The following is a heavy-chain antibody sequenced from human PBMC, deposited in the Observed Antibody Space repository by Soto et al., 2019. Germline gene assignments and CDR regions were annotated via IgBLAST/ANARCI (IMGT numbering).Heavy chain of an antibody. Sequence: QVQLQPWGAGLLKPSETLSLTCAVYGGSFRGYYWSWSRQPPGKGLEWIGEINHSGSTNYNPSLKSRVTISVDTSTNQFSLKMSSVTAADTAVYYCARGHNYSSRDYCGQGTLVTVSS. D-gene: IGHD6-19*01. V-gene: IGHV4-34*01. CDR3: ARGHNYSSRDY. CDR1: GGSFRGYY. J-gene: IGHJ4*02. CDR2: INHSGST.